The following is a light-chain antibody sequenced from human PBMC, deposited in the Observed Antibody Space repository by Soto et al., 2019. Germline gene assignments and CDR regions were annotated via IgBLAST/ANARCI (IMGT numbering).Light chain of an antibody. V-gene: IGKV1-33*01. J-gene: IGKJ1*01. CDR1: QDISNY. CDR3: QQYDNLPWT. Sequence: TRSPSSLSPSVEARATIPSQASQDISNYLNWYQQKPGKAPKLLIYDASNLETGVPSRFSGSGSGTDFTFTISSLQPEDIATYYCQQYDNLPWTFGQGTKVDIK. CDR2: DAS.